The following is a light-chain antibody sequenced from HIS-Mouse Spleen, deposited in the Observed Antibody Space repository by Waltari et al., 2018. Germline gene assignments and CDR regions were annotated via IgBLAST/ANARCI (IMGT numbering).Light chain of an antibody. CDR1: AFPKQY. Sequence: SYELTQPPSVSVSPGQTARITCSGHAFPKQYAYWYQQKPGQAPVLVIYKDSERPSGIPERFSGSSSGTTVTLTISGVQAEDEADYYCQSADSSGTGWVFGGGTKLTVL. CDR2: KDS. V-gene: IGLV3-25*03. CDR3: QSADSSGTGWV. J-gene: IGLJ3*02.